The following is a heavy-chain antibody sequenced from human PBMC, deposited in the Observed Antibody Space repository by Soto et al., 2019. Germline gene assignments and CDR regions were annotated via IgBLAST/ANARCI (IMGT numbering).Heavy chain of an antibody. CDR2: ISGSGEST. D-gene: IGHD3-10*01. Sequence: LRLSCAASGFTFSSFAMSWVRQAPGKGLEWVSSISGSGESTYYADSVKGRLSISRDNSKNTLYLQMNSLRAEDTAVYYCAKRREGGYYIFDYWGQGTPVTVSS. CDR3: AKRREGGYYIFDY. J-gene: IGHJ4*02. V-gene: IGHV3-23*01. CDR1: GFTFSSFA.